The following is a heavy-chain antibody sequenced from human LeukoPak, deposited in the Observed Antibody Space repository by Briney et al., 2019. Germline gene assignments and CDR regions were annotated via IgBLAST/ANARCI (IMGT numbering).Heavy chain of an antibody. V-gene: IGHV3-23*01. Sequence: PGGSLRLSCAASGFEFNIYGMNWVRQAPGKGLEWVSGISGRGDSTSYADSVKGRFIISRDISKNTLYLQMNSLRAEDTAVYYCANEWFGEEIIWFDYWGQGTLVTVSS. D-gene: IGHD3-10*01. CDR1: GFEFNIYG. CDR2: ISGRGDST. J-gene: IGHJ4*02. CDR3: ANEWFGEEIIWFDY.